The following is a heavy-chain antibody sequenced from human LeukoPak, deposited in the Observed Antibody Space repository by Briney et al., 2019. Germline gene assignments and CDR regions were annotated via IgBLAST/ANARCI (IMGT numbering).Heavy chain of an antibody. CDR1: GGAMTSDVSY. J-gene: IGHJ4*02. D-gene: IGHD5-18*01. V-gene: IGHV4-39*01. CDR3: AGQGERYGYPEELDS. Sequence: SETLSLTCTVSGGAMTSDVSYWAWIRQTPGKDLEWIGNIYYTGSATYSNPSLKSRVAISIDTSKKQFSLRLSSVTAADTGLYFCAGQGERYGYPEELDSWGQGTLVSVSS. CDR2: IYYTGSAT.